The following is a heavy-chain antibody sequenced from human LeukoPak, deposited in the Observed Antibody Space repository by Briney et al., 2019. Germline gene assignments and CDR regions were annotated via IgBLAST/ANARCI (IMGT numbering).Heavy chain of an antibody. CDR2: IYHSGSP. J-gene: IGHJ3*02. Sequence: SGTLSLTCAVSGGSISSNNWWGWVRQPPGKGLEWIGEIYHSGSPNYNPSLKSRVTISVDKSRNHFSLNLSSVTAADTAVYYCARVEGFDAFDIWGQGTMVTVSS. V-gene: IGHV4-4*02. CDR3: ARVEGFDAFDI. CDR1: GGSISSNNW. D-gene: IGHD5-24*01.